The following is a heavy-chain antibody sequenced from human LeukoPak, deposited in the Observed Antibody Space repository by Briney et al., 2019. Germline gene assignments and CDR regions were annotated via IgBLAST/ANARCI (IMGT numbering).Heavy chain of an antibody. J-gene: IGHJ5*02. V-gene: IGHV4-59*01. CDR1: GGSISSYY. Sequence: SETLSLTCTVSGGSISSYYWSWTRQPPGKGLEWIGYIYYSGSTNYNPSLKSRVTISVDTTKNQFSLKLSSVTAADTAVYYCARDFNYDSSGYLYNWFDPWGQGTLVTVSS. CDR3: ARDFNYDSSGYLYNWFDP. CDR2: IYYSGST. D-gene: IGHD3-22*01.